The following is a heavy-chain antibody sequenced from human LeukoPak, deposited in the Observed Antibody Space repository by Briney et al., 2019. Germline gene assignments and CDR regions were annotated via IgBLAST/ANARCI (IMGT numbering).Heavy chain of an antibody. CDR3: ARDMYGSGRTGSVDF. D-gene: IGHD3-10*01. CDR1: GFTFSSYS. CDR2: ISSSSSYI. Sequence: PGGSLRLSCAASGFTFSSYSMNWVRQAPGKGLEWVSSISSSSSYIYYADSVKGRFTISKDNAKNALYLQMNSLRAEDTAVYYCARDMYGSGRTGSVDFWGQGTLVTVSS. V-gene: IGHV3-21*01. J-gene: IGHJ4*02.